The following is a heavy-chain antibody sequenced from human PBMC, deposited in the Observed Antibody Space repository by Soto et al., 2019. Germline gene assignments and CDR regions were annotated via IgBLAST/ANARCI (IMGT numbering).Heavy chain of an antibody. CDR1: GYTFTSYG. J-gene: IGHJ5*02. V-gene: IGHV1-18*04. Sequence: ASVKVSCKASGYTFTSYGISWVRQAPGQGPEWMGWISAYNGNTNYAQKLQGRVTMTTDTSTSTAYMELRSLRSDDTAVYYCARATYGDYGGWFDPWGQGTLVTSPQ. CDR2: ISAYNGNT. CDR3: ARATYGDYGGWFDP. D-gene: IGHD4-17*01.